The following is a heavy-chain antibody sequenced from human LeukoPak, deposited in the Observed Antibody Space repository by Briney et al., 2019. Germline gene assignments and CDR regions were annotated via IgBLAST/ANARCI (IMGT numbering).Heavy chain of an antibody. CDR3: AKDPYCSSTSCHDNWFDP. J-gene: IGHJ5*02. V-gene: IGHV3-23*01. CDR2: ISGSGGST. CDR1: GFTFSSYA. Sequence: PGGSLRLSCAASGFTFSSYAMSWVRQAPGKGLEWVSAISGSGGSTYYADSVKGRFTISRDNSKNTLYLQMNSLRAEDTAVYYCAKDPYCSSTSCHDNWFDPWGQGTLVTVSS. D-gene: IGHD2-2*01.